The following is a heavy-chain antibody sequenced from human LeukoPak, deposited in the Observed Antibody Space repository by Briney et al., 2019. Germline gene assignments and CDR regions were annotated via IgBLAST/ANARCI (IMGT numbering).Heavy chain of an antibody. Sequence: GASVKASCKASGGTFSSYAISWVRQAPGQGLEWMGGIIPIFGTANYAQKFQGRVTITADESTSTAYMELSSLRSDDTAVYYCARVVEMATTNDAFDIWGQGTMVTVSS. D-gene: IGHD5-24*01. J-gene: IGHJ3*02. CDR2: IIPIFGTA. CDR3: ARVVEMATTNDAFDI. V-gene: IGHV1-69*13. CDR1: GGTFSSYA.